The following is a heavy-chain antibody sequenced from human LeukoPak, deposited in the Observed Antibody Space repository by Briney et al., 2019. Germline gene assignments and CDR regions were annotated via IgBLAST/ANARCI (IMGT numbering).Heavy chain of an antibody. Sequence: GGSLRLSCAASGFTFSSYWMSWVRQAPGKGLEWVANIKQDGSEKYYVDSVKGRFSISRDNAKNSLYLQMNSLRAEDTAVYYCAREGRVAGSAFDIWGQGTMVTVSS. J-gene: IGHJ3*02. CDR3: AREGRVAGSAFDI. CDR1: GFTFSSYW. V-gene: IGHV3-7*01. CDR2: IKQDGSEK. D-gene: IGHD2-15*01.